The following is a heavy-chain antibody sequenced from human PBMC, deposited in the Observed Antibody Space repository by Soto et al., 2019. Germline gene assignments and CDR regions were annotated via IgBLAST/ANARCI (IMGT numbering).Heavy chain of an antibody. V-gene: IGHV4-59*01. CDR1: GGSISSYY. J-gene: IGHJ5*02. CDR2: IYYSGST. D-gene: IGHD3-10*01. CDR3: ARATGGPMVRGTYNWFDP. Sequence: QVQLQESGPGLVKPSETLSLTCTVSGGSISSYYWSWIRQPPGKGLEWIGYIYYSGSTNYNPSLQSRVTISADTSKNQFSLKLSSVTAADTAVYYCARATGGPMVRGTYNWFDPWGQGTLVTVSS.